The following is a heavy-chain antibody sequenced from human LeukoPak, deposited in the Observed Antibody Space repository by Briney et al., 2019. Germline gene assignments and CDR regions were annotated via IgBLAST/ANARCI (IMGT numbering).Heavy chain of an antibody. V-gene: IGHV3-7*01. CDR1: GFTFSSYW. D-gene: IGHD1-26*01. CDR3: ARDSGSYYDTYYFDY. CDR2: IKQDGSEK. J-gene: IGHJ4*02. Sequence: QAGGSLRLSCAASGFTFSSYWMSWVRQAPGKGLEWVATIKQDGSEKYYVDSVKGRFTISRDNAKNSLYLQMNSLRAEDTAVYYCARDSGSYYDTYYFDYWGQGTLVTVSS.